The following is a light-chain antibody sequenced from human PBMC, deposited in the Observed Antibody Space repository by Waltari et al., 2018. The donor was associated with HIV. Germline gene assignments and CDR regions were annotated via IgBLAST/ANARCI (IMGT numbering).Light chain of an antibody. CDR1: ALPNKY. J-gene: IGLJ2*01. CDR2: EDS. Sequence: SYELTQPPSVSVSPGQAARITCSGDALPNKYAYWYQQKSGQAPVLFIYEDSERPSGVPERFSGSSSGTMATLTISGAQVEDEADYYCYSTDSSGYPLFGGGTKLTVL. CDR3: YSTDSSGYPL. V-gene: IGLV3-10*01.